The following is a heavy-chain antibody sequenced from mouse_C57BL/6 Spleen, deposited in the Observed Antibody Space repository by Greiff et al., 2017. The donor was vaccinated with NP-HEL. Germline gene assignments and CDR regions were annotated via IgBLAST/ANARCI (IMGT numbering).Heavy chain of an antibody. D-gene: IGHD1-1*01. CDR2: IDPSDSET. CDR1: GYTFTSYW. V-gene: IGHV1-52*01. CDR3: ARSPYYYGSSHWYFDV. Sequence: QQSCKASGYTFTSYWMHWVKQRPIQGLEWIGNIDPSDSETHYNQKFKDKATLTVDKSSSTAYMQLSSLTSEDSAVYYCARSPYYYGSSHWYFDVWGTGTTVTVSS. J-gene: IGHJ1*03.